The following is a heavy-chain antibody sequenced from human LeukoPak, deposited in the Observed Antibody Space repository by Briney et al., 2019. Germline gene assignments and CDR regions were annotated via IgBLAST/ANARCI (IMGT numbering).Heavy chain of an antibody. CDR2: INHSGST. J-gene: IGHJ4*02. D-gene: IGHD3-3*01. CDR1: GGSFSGYY. CDR3: ARGPWYDFWSGYWDLFDY. Sequence: SITLPLTCAIDGGSFSGYYWSWIRQPPVQRLTLIGEINHSGSTNCNPSLKSRVTISVDTSKNQFSLKLSSVTAADTAVYYCARGPWYDFWSGYWDLFDYWGQGTLVTVSS. V-gene: IGHV4-34*01.